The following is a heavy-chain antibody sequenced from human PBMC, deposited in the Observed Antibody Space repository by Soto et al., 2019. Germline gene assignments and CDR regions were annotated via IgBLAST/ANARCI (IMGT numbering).Heavy chain of an antibody. CDR1: GFTFSSYG. CDR3: AKGSGDY. CDR2: ISYDGSNK. J-gene: IGHJ4*02. V-gene: IGHV3-30*18. Sequence: GGSLRLSCAASGFTFSSYGMHWVRQAPGKGLEWVAVISYDGSNKYYADSVKGRFTISRDNSKNTLYLQMNSLRAEDTAVYYCAKGSGDYWGQGTLVTVSA.